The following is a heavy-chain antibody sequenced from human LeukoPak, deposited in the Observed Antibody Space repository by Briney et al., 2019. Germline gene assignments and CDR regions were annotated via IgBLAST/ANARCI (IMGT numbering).Heavy chain of an antibody. CDR1: GYTFTSNY. J-gene: IGHJ4*02. CDR3: ARDQEGFDY. Sequence: ASVKVSCKASGYTFTSNYVHWVRQAPGQGLEWMGMIYPRDGSTSYAQKFQGRVTVTRDTSTSTVHMELSGLRSEDTAVYYCARDQEGFDYWGQGTLVTVSS. V-gene: IGHV1-46*01. CDR2: IYPRDGST.